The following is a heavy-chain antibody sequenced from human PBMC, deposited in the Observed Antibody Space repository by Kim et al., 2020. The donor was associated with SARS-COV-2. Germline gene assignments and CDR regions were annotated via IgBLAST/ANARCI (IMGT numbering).Heavy chain of an antibody. D-gene: IGHD4-17*01. CDR1: GYTFTSYA. Sequence: ASVKVSCKASGYTFTSYAMHWVRQAPGQRLEWMGWINAGNGNTKYSQKFQGRVTITRDTSASTAYMELSSLRSEDTAVYYCARFGTTTVTNHDAFDIWGQGTMVTVSS. CDR3: ARFGTTTVTNHDAFDI. V-gene: IGHV1-3*01. J-gene: IGHJ3*02. CDR2: INAGNGNT.